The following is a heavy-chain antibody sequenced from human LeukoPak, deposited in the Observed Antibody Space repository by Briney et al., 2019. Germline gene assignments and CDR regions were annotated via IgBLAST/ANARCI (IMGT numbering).Heavy chain of an antibody. J-gene: IGHJ4*02. D-gene: IGHD6-13*01. V-gene: IGHV1-18*01. CDR3: ARDHNSGVAAAGYDY. Sequence: ASVKVSCKASGYTFTSYGISWVRQAPGQGLEWMGWISAYNGNTNYAQKLQGRVTMTTDTSTSTAYMELRSLRSDDTAVYYCARDHNSGVAAAGYDYWVQGTLVTVSS. CDR2: ISAYNGNT. CDR1: GYTFTSYG.